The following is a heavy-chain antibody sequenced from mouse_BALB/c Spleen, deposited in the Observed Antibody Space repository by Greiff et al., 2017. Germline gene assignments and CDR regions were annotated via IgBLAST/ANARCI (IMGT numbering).Heavy chain of an antibody. CDR2: ISSGGSYT. Sequence: EVQLVESGGDLVKPGGSLKLSCAASGFTFSSYGMSWVRQTPDKRLEWVATISSGGSYTYYPDSVKGRFTISRDNAKNTLYLQMSSLKSEDTAMYYCARQDGNYRYWYFDVWGAGTTVTVSS. J-gene: IGHJ1*01. V-gene: IGHV5-6*01. CDR1: GFTFSSYG. D-gene: IGHD2-1*01. CDR3: ARQDGNYRYWYFDV.